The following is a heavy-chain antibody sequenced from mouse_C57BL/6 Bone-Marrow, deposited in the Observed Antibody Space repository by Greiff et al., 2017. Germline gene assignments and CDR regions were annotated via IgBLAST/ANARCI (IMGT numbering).Heavy chain of an antibody. V-gene: IGHV5-12*01. CDR2: ISNGGGST. CDR1: GFTFSDYY. CDR3: ARLPSYYGLHMDY. J-gene: IGHJ4*01. D-gene: IGHD1-1*01. Sequence: EVQLQESGGGLVQPGGSLKLSCAASGFTFSDYYMYWVRQTPEKRLEWVAYISNGGGSTYYPDTVKGRFTISRDNAKNTLYLQMSRLKSEDTAMYYCARLPSYYGLHMDYWGQGTSVTVSS.